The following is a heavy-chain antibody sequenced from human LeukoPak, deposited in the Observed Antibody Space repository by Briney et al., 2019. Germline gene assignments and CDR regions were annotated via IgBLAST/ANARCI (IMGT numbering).Heavy chain of an antibody. D-gene: IGHD2-21*01. Sequence: GESLRLSCAASGFTFSGSALHWVRQASGKGLEWVGRIRSEPNNYATAYAASVRGRFTISRDDSRNTAFLQMNSLKTEDTAMYYCTTDSDPGRPPFYFYYMDVWGKGTTVTVSS. V-gene: IGHV3-73*01. J-gene: IGHJ6*03. CDR2: IRSEPNNYAT. CDR3: TTDSDPGRPPFYFYYMDV. CDR1: GFTFSGSA.